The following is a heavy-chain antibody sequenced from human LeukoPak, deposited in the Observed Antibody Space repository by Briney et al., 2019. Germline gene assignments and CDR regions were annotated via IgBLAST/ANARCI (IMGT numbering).Heavy chain of an antibody. V-gene: IGHV4-39*02. CDR1: GFTFSSYE. J-gene: IGHJ4*02. CDR3: ARRSKVVRGVSYYFDY. Sequence: PGGSLRLSCAASGFTFSSYEMNWVRQPPGEGLEWIGSIFDSGNTYYNPSLKGRVTISVDTSKNHFSLKLSSVTAADTALYYCARRSKVVRGVSYYFDYWGQGTLVTVSS. D-gene: IGHD3-10*01. CDR2: IFDSGNT.